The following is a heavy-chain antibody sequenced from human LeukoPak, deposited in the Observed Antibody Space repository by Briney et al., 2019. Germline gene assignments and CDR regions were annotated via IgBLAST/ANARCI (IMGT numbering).Heavy chain of an antibody. V-gene: IGHV4-39*07. CDR2: IYYSGST. CDR1: GGSISSSSYY. Sequence: SETLSLTCTVSGGSISSSSYYWGWIRQPPGKGLEWIGSIYYSGSTYYNPSLKSRVSISVDTSKNQFSLELSSVTAADTAVYYCARVYSSSWYSPFHYWGQGTLVTVSS. CDR3: ARVYSSSWYSPFHY. J-gene: IGHJ1*01. D-gene: IGHD6-13*01.